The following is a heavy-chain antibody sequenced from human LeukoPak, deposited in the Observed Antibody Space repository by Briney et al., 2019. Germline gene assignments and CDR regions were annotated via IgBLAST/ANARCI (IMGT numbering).Heavy chain of an antibody. CDR2: MNPNSGNT. CDR3: ARTPSYDFDY. D-gene: IGHD3-3*01. J-gene: IGHJ4*02. CDR1: GYTFTSYA. Sequence: GASVKVSCKASGYTFTSYAMHWVRQAPGQRLEWMGWMNPNSGNTGYAQKFQGRVTMTRNTSISTAYMELSSLRSEDTAVYYCARTPSYDFDYWGQGTLVTVSS. V-gene: IGHV1-8*02.